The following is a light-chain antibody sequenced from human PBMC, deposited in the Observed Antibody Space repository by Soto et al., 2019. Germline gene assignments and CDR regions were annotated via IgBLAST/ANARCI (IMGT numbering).Light chain of an antibody. CDR1: SSNIGSHY. V-gene: IGLV1-47*01. J-gene: IGLJ2*01. Sequence: QSVLTQQPSASGTPGQRVTISCSGSSSNIGSHYVYWYQQLPGTAPKLLIYMNNQRPSGVPDRFSGSKSGTSASLAISGLRSEDEADYHCAAWDDSLSGVVFGGGTKLTVL. CDR3: AAWDDSLSGVV. CDR2: MNN.